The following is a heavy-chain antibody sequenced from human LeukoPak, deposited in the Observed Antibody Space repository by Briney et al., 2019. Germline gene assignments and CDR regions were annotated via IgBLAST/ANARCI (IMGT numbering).Heavy chain of an antibody. CDR2: IKQDGSEK. CDR3: ARGLRGVRGVDYVFDI. V-gene: IGHV3-7*02. Sequence: TGGSLRLSCAAPGFPFSSYWMSWVRQAPGKGLEWVANIKQDGSEKYYVDSVKGRFTISRDNAKNSLYLQMNSLRTGDTAVYYCARGLRGVRGVDYVFDIWGQGTMVTVSS. J-gene: IGHJ3*02. CDR1: GFPFSSYW. D-gene: IGHD3-10*01.